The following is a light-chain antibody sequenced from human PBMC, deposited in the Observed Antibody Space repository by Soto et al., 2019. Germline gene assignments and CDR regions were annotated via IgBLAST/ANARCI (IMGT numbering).Light chain of an antibody. Sequence: EIVMTQSPATLSVSPGERVTLSCRASQSVSSDLAWYQQKPGQAPRLLIYGASTRATDIPARFSGSGSGTDFTLTVSSLQSEDFAVYYCQQSNSWPWTFGQGTKVDIK. CDR2: GAS. CDR3: QQSNSWPWT. CDR1: QSVSSD. J-gene: IGKJ1*01. V-gene: IGKV3-15*01.